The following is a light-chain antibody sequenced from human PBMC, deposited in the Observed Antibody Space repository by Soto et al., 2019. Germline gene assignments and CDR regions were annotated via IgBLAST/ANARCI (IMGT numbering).Light chain of an antibody. J-gene: IGKJ5*01. CDR1: QSVSSGH. Sequence: DIVLTQSPGTLSLSPGERASLSCRASQSVSSGHLAWYQQKPGQAPRLLIYGASSRATGIPDRFSGSGSGTDFTLTISRLEPEDFAVYYCQQYNNWPITFGQGTRLEIK. V-gene: IGKV3-20*01. CDR3: QQYNNWPIT. CDR2: GAS.